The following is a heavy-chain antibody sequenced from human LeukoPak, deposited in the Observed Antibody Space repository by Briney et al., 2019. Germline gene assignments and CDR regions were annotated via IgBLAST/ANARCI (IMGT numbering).Heavy chain of an antibody. CDR1: RRPFTSYT. D-gene: IGHD2-15*01. CDR2: TIPIFGTA. J-gene: IGHJ4*02. V-gene: IGHV1-69*06. Sequence: ASVKVSCKASRRPFTSYTISWVRHAPGQGLDWMGGTIPIFGTANYAQKFQGRVTITADKSTSTAYMELSSLRAEDTAVYYCARALVAATSRFDYWGQGTLATVTS. CDR3: ARALVAATSRFDY.